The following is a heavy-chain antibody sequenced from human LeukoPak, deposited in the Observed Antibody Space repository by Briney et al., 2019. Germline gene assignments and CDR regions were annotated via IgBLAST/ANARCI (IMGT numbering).Heavy chain of an antibody. J-gene: IGHJ4*02. Sequence: GGSLRLSCAASGFTFSSYEMNWVRQAPGKGLEWVAVISYDGSNKYYADSVKGRFTISRDNSKNTLYLQMNSLRAEDTAVYYCARADDILTDIGRYWGQGTLVTVSS. CDR1: GFTFSSYE. CDR2: ISYDGSNK. CDR3: ARADDILTDIGRY. D-gene: IGHD3-9*01. V-gene: IGHV3-30*04.